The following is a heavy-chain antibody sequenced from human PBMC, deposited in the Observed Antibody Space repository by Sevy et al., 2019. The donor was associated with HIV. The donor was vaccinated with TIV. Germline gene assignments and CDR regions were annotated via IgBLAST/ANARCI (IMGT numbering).Heavy chain of an antibody. J-gene: IGHJ1*01. V-gene: IGHV4-39*01. CDR3: ARRLAAAGGGNEYFQL. CDR1: GGSINNKAYY. D-gene: IGHD6-13*01. Sequence: SETLSLTCTVSGGSINNKAYYWAWIRQPPGKGLEWIGSMSYNGNSYYNPSLNCRVTISLDTSKNQFSLRLTFVTAADTAVYYCARRLAAAGGGNEYFQLWGQGTLVTVSS. CDR2: MSYNGNS.